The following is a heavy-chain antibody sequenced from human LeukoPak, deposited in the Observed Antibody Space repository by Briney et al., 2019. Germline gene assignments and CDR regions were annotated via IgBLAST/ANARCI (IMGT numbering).Heavy chain of an antibody. D-gene: IGHD3-22*01. J-gene: IGHJ4*02. CDR3: ASVGYDSSGYYYY. CDR1: GFTFSNYW. Sequence: GGSLRLSCAAPGFTFSNYWMSWVRQAPGKGLEWVANIEEDGSEKYYVDSVKGRFTISRDDAENSLYLQMNNLRAEDTAVFYCASVGYDSSGYYYYWGQGTLVTVSS. V-gene: IGHV3-7*01. CDR2: IEEDGSEK.